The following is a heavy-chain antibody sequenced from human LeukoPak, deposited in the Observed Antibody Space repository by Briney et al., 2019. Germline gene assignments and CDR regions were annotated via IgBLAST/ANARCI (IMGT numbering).Heavy chain of an antibody. CDR2: IAHHGSNT. D-gene: IGHD2-8*02. CDR1: GFTFSRYA. V-gene: IGHV3-30*02. J-gene: IGHJ4*02. CDR3: AKDGSWSCTD. Sequence: GGSLRLSCAASGFTFSRYAMHWVRQGPGKGLEWVAYIAHHGSNTYYADSVKGRFTISRDNSKRTLYLQMNSLRGDDTAVYYCAKDGSWSCTDWGQGTLVTVSS.